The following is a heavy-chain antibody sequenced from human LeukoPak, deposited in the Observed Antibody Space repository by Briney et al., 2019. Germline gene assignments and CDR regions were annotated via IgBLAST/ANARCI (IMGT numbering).Heavy chain of an antibody. J-gene: IGHJ4*02. D-gene: IGHD3-10*01. CDR3: ARDPQATPYGSGCYLDY. Sequence: GASVKVSCKASGYTFTSYGISWVRQAPGQGLEWMGWISAYNGNTNYAQKLQGRVTITTDTATSTAYMELRSLRSDDTAVYYCARDPQATPYGSGCYLDYWGQGTLVTVSS. CDR1: GYTFTSYG. CDR2: ISAYNGNT. V-gene: IGHV1-18*04.